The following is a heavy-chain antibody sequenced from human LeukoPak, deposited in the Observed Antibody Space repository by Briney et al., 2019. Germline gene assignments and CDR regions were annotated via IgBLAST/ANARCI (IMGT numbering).Heavy chain of an antibody. CDR3: ARVGSGNFDY. Sequence: SETLSLTCSVSGGSISSYYWSWIRQPPGKGLEWIGYIHYSGGTNYNPSLKSRITTSVDTSKNQFSLKLTSVTAADTAVYYCARVGSGNFDYWGQGTLVTVSS. CDR2: IHYSGGT. V-gene: IGHV4-59*01. D-gene: IGHD1-1*01. CDR1: GGSISSYY. J-gene: IGHJ4*02.